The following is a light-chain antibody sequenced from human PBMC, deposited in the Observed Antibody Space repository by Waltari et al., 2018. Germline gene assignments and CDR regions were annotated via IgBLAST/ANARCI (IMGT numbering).Light chain of an antibody. V-gene: IGKV1-39*01. CDR3: QQSKEVPFT. CDR1: QTLTTY. CDR2: AAS. J-gene: IGKJ2*01. Sequence: TITCRASQTLTTYLNWYQQRPGTAPKFLIYAASNLETGVPSRFSGGGSGTDFTLTISGLQPDDFATYYCQQSKEVPFTFGQGTKLEIK.